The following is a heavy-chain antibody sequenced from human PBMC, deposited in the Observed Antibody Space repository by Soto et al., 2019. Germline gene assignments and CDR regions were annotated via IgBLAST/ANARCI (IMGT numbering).Heavy chain of an antibody. D-gene: IGHD6-19*01. Sequence: EVQLVETGGGLIQPGGSLRLSCAASGFTVSSNYMSWVRQAPGKGLEWVSVIYSGGSTYYADSVKGRFTISRDNSKNTLYLQMNSLRAEDTAVEYCARDRDSSGWYGWCDPWGQGTLVTVSS. CDR1: GFTVSSNY. CDR3: ARDRDSSGWYGWCDP. J-gene: IGHJ5*02. V-gene: IGHV3-53*02. CDR2: IYSGGST.